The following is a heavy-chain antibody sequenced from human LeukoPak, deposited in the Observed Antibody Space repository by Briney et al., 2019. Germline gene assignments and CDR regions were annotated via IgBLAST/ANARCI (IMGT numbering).Heavy chain of an antibody. D-gene: IGHD3-3*01. V-gene: IGHV3-23*01. CDR2: LGVSVSGSGGST. J-gene: IGHJ3*01. Sequence: GGSLRLSCAASGFTFSRYAMSWVRQAPGKGLEWVSALGVSVSGSGGSTYYADSVKGRFTISRDNSKKTVILQMNRLRVEDTAVYYCAKDRWEITIGDAFGFWGQGTKVAVSS. CDR3: AKDRWEITIGDAFGF. CDR1: GFTFSRYA.